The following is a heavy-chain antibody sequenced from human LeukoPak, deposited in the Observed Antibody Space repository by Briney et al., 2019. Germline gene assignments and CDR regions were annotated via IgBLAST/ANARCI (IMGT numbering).Heavy chain of an antibody. D-gene: IGHD2-2*01. CDR1: GGSFSGYY. CDR3: ARAGDCSSSSCYARYYYGMDV. J-gene: IGHJ6*02. V-gene: IGHV4-34*01. Sequence: PSETLSLTCGVYGGSFSGYYWSWIRQPPGKGLEWIGEINHSGNTNYNPSLKSRVSILVDTSKNQFSLKLSSVTAADTAIYYCARAGDCSSSSCYARYYYGMDVWGQGTTVTVSS. CDR2: INHSGNT.